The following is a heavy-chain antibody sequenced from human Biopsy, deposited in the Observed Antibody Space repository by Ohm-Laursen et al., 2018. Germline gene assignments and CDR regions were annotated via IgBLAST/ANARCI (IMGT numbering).Heavy chain of an antibody. V-gene: IGHV1-24*01. D-gene: IGHD3-9*01. Sequence: SVKVSCKVSGYTLTELSMHWVRQAPGKGLEWMGGFAPENGKTVYAQNFQARVSMTEDTSTDTAYMELRSLRSEDTAVYYCATKLTGYFHHWGQGTLVIVSS. CDR1: GYTLTELS. CDR2: FAPENGKT. J-gene: IGHJ1*01. CDR3: ATKLTGYFHH.